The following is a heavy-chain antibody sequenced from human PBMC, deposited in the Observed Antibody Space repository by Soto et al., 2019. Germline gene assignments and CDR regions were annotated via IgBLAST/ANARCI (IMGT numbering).Heavy chain of an antibody. CDR1: GFTFSGPA. CDR3: ASDTARVYYGIDV. CDR2: IRSKTNSYAT. D-gene: IGHD5-18*01. Sequence: GGSLRLSCAASGFTFSGPAMHLVRQASGKGLEWVGRIRSKTNSYATAYAASVKGRFTISRDDSKNTAYLQMNSLKAEDTAVYYCASDTARVYYGIDVWGQGTTVTVSS. J-gene: IGHJ6*02. V-gene: IGHV3-73*01.